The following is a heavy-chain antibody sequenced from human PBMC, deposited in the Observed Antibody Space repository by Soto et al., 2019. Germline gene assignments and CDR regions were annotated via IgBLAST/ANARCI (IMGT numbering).Heavy chain of an antibody. D-gene: IGHD5-18*01. V-gene: IGHV4-59*08. CDR2: IYYSGNT. CDR3: ARIQRDTAFGHFDY. Sequence: SETLSLTCTVSGGSISSYYWSWIRQPPGKGLEWIGYIYYSGNTNYNPSLKSRVTISVDTSKNQFSLELTSVTATDTAVYYCARIQRDTAFGHFDYWGRGTLVTVS. J-gene: IGHJ4*02. CDR1: GGSISSYY.